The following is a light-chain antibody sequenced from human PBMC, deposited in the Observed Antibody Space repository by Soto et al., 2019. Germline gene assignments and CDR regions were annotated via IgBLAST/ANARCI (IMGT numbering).Light chain of an antibody. CDR3: QQYNNWPPWT. V-gene: IGKV3-15*01. Sequence: IRVKQYPATLSVSTGERATLSCRASQSVSSNLAWYQQKPGQAPRLLIYGASTRATGIPARFSGSGSGTEFTLTISSLQSEDFAVYYCQQYNNWPPWTFGQGTKV. CDR1: QSVSSN. CDR2: GAS. J-gene: IGKJ1*01.